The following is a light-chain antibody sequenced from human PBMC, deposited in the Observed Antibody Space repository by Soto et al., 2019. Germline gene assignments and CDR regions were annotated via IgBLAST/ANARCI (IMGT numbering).Light chain of an antibody. CDR3: GTWDTSLSDCA. Sequence: QSVLTQPPSVSAAPGQKVTISCSGSSSNIGSDYVSWYQQLPGTAPKLLIYENNKRPSGIPDRFSGSKSGTSATLGITGLQTGDEADYYCGTWDTSLSDCAFGGGTKLTVL. CDR2: ENN. CDR1: SSNIGSDY. J-gene: IGLJ3*02. V-gene: IGLV1-51*02.